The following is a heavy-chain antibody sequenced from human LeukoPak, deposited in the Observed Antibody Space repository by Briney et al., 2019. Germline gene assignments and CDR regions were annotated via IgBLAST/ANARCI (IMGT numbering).Heavy chain of an antibody. D-gene: IGHD6-13*01. Sequence: PGGSLRLSCATSGFTVSDNYMSWVRQAPGKGLEGVSDFYSGGSTSYTDSVKGRFTISRDNSKNTLYLQLNSLTAEDTAVYFCASSSWSSEYFHYWGQGTLVTVSS. CDR2: FYSGGST. CDR1: GFTVSDNY. V-gene: IGHV3-66*01. CDR3: ASSSWSSEYFHY. J-gene: IGHJ1*01.